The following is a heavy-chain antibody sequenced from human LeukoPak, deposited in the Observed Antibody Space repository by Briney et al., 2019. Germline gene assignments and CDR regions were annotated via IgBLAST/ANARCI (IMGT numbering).Heavy chain of an antibody. V-gene: IGHV3-43*01. CDR3: AKDRTNCGGDCYNFDY. CDR1: GFTFSSYT. Sequence: GGSLRLSCAASGFTFSSYTMHWVRQAPGKGLEWVSLISWDGGSTYYADSVKGRFTISRDNSKNSLYLQMNSLRTEDTALYYCAKDRTNCGGDCYNFDYWGQGTLVTVSS. D-gene: IGHD2-21*02. CDR2: ISWDGGST. J-gene: IGHJ4*02.